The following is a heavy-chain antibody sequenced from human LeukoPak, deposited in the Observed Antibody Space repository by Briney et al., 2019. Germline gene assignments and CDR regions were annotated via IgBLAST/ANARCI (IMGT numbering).Heavy chain of an antibody. CDR3: ATAPPQHFDAFDI. CDR2: FHPEDGET. Sequence: ASVKVSCKVSGYTLTELSMHWVRQAPGKGLEWMGGFHPEDGETIYAQKFQGRVTMTEDTSTDTAYMELSSLRSEDTAVYYCATAPPQHFDAFDIWGQGTMVTVSS. CDR1: GYTLTELS. V-gene: IGHV1-24*01. J-gene: IGHJ3*02.